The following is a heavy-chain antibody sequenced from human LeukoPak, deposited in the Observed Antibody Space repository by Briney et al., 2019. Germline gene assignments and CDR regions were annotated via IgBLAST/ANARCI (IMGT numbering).Heavy chain of an antibody. CDR1: GFTLSSYS. Sequence: GSLRLSCSASGFTLSSYSMNWVRQPPGKGLEWIGSIYYSGSTYYNPSLKSRVTISVDTSKNQFSLKLSSVTAADTAVYYCASVDTAMVFDYWGQGTLVTVSS. V-gene: IGHV4-39*07. CDR3: ASVDTAMVFDY. CDR2: IYYSGST. J-gene: IGHJ4*02. D-gene: IGHD5-18*01.